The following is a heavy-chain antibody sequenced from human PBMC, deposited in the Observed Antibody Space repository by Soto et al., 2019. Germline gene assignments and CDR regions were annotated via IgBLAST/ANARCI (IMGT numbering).Heavy chain of an antibody. CDR2: IFSGGAT. D-gene: IGHD3-22*01. V-gene: IGHV3-53*01. J-gene: IGHJ4*01. Sequence: GGSLRLSCEVSGFSVTANYMSWVRQTPGKGLEWVSVIFSGGATDYIDSVKGRFTISRDISKNALYLQMNSLRVEDTAVYYCTRLRYYSGHWSQGTLGTVSS. CDR1: GFSVTANY. CDR3: TRLRYYSGH.